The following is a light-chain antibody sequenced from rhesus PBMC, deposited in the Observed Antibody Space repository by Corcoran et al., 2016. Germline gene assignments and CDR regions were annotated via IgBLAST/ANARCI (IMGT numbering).Light chain of an antibody. J-gene: IGKJ2*01. CDR3: LQGYNTPPS. V-gene: IGKV1-36*02. Sequence: DIQMTQSPSSLSASVGDRVTITCRASQGISNYLSWYRQNQGKPPKRLIYAASSLESGVPSRFYRRGSGTAVTLTISSLQPEDFAAYYCLQGYNTPPSFGQGTKVEIK. CDR2: AAS. CDR1: QGISNY.